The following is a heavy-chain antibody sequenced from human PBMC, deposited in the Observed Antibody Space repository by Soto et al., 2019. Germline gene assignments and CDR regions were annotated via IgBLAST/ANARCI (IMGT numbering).Heavy chain of an antibody. CDR2: INQDGSGT. V-gene: IGHV3-7*03. D-gene: IGHD6-19*01. CDR1: EFTFISSF. J-gene: IGHJ4*02. Sequence: VGSLRLSGIASEFTFISSFMGWVRQARGKGLEWVANINQDGSGTYYVDSVKGRFTISRDNAKNSLYLQMNSLRAEDTAVYYCARYFRGSGRYFFDHWGQGTLVTVSS. CDR3: ARYFRGSGRYFFDH.